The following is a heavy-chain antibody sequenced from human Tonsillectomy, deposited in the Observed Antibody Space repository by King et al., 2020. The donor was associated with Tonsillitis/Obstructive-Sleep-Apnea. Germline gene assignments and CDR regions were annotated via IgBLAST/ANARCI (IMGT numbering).Heavy chain of an antibody. CDR2: IKKEGHEE. D-gene: IGHD3-22*01. CDR3: ARVARYYDTSGRDAFDI. J-gene: IGHJ3*02. CDR1: GFTFSSYW. V-gene: IGHV3-7*01. Sequence: VQLVESGGDLVQPGGSLRLSCAASGFTFSSYWMNWVRQAPGKGLEWVANIKKEGHEEYYVDSVKGRFTISRDNAKNSLSLQMNSLRAEDPAVYYCARVARYYDTSGRDAFDIWGQGTRVTVSS.